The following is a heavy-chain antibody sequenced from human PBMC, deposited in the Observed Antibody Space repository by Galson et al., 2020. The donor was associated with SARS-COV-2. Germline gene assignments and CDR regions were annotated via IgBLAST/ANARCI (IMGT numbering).Heavy chain of an antibody. J-gene: IGHJ4*02. Sequence: GESLKISCAASGFTFSSYSMNWVRQAPGKGLEWVSYISSSSSTIYYADSVKGRFTISRDNAKNSLYLQMNSLRDEDTAVYYCARDLFLVRGLTPLGYWGQGTLVTVSS. V-gene: IGHV3-48*02. CDR2: ISSSSSTI. CDR1: GFTFSSYS. D-gene: IGHD3-10*01. CDR3: ARDLFLVRGLTPLGY.